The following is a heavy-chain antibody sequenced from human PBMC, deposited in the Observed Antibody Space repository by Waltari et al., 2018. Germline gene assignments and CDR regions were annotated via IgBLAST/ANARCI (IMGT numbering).Heavy chain of an antibody. D-gene: IGHD3-22*01. J-gene: IGHJ4*02. V-gene: IGHV3-23*01. Sequence: EVQLLESGGGLVQPGGSLRLSCAASGFTFSSYAMSWVRQAPGKGLEWVSAISGSGGSTYYADSVKGRFTISRDNAKNSLYLQMNSLRAEDTAVYYCARDYYDSSGYYFHLFDYWGQGTLVTVSS. CDR1: GFTFSSYA. CDR2: ISGSGGST. CDR3: ARDYYDSSGYYFHLFDY.